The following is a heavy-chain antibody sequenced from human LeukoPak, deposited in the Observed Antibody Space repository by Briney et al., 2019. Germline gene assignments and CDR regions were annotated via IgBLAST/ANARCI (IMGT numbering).Heavy chain of an antibody. Sequence: GGSLRLSCAASGLNLDAYAMHWVRQAPGKGLEWVSLISGDGTITYYADSVKGRFTISRGNSKNSLFPEMNSLRSEDTALYYCAKDTPLFYHYYGIDVWGQGTTVTVSS. CDR1: GLNLDAYA. V-gene: IGHV3-43*02. J-gene: IGHJ6*02. CDR2: ISGDGTIT. CDR3: AKDTPLFYHYYGIDV.